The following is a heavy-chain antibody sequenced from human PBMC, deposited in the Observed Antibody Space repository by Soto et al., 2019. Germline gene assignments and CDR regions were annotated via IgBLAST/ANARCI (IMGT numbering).Heavy chain of an antibody. Sequence: GGSLRLSCAASGFTFSNAWMSWVRQAPGKGLEWVGRIKSKTDGGTTDYAAPVKGRFTISRDDSKNTLYLQMNSLKTEDTAVYYCTTWPSPPPQYCSSTSCEYFQHWGQGTLVTVSS. CDR2: IKSKTDGGTT. CDR3: TTWPSPPPQYCSSTSCEYFQH. CDR1: GFTFSNAW. J-gene: IGHJ1*01. V-gene: IGHV3-15*01. D-gene: IGHD2-2*01.